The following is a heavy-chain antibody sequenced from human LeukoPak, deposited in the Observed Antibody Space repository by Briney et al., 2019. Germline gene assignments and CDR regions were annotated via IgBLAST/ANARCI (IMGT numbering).Heavy chain of an antibody. CDR3: AGDRGAAAADY. CDR2: LNGDVSRI. CDR1: GFTFSRHW. V-gene: IGHV3-74*01. D-gene: IGHD6-13*01. J-gene: IGHJ4*02. Sequence: PGGSLRLSCAASGFTFSRHWMHWVRQVPGKGLVWVSCLNGDVSRISYADSVKGRFTISRDNAKNTLYLQMNSLRAEDTAVYYCAGDRGAAAADYWGQGTLVTVSS.